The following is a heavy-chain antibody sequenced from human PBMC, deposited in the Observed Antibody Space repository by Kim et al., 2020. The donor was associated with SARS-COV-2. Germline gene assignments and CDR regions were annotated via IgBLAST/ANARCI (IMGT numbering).Heavy chain of an antibody. CDR1: GGSISSSSYY. V-gene: IGHV4-39*01. Sequence: SETLSLTCTVSGGSISSSSYYWGWIRQPPGKGLEWIGSIYYSGSTYYNPSLKSRVTISVDTSKNQFSLKLSSVTAADTAVYYCRMVRGVWVDYWGQGTLVTVSS. CDR2: IYYSGST. D-gene: IGHD3-10*01. J-gene: IGHJ4*02. CDR3: RMVRGVWVDY.